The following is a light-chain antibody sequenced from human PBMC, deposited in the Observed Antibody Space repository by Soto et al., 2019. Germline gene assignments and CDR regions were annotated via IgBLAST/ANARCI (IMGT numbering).Light chain of an antibody. J-gene: IGKJ2*01. CDR2: DSS. Sequence: EIVMTQSPATLSVSPGERATLSCRASQSVSSSLAWYQQKPGQAPRLLIYDSSTRATGIPARFSGSGSGKEFTLTIRSLQSEDFAVYHCQQYNNWPSFGQGTKLEIK. CDR1: QSVSSS. V-gene: IGKV3-15*01. CDR3: QQYNNWPS.